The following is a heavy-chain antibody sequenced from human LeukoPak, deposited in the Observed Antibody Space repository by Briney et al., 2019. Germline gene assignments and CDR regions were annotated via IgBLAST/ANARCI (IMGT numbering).Heavy chain of an antibody. J-gene: IGHJ4*02. V-gene: IGHV4-59*01. D-gene: IGHD3-22*01. CDR1: GASISSYY. Sequence: SETLSLTCTVSGASISSYYWSWIRQPPGKGLEWIGDIYYSGSIKYNPSLKSRVTMSVDMSKNQFSLKLSSVTAADTAIYYCARENPSGYYNRPIDYWGQGTLVTVSS. CDR2: IYYSGSI. CDR3: ARENPSGYYNRPIDY.